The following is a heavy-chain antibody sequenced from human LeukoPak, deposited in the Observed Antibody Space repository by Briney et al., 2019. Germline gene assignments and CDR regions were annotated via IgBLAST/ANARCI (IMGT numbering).Heavy chain of an antibody. J-gene: IGHJ4*02. Sequence: SETLSLTCAVYGGSFSGYYWSWIRQPPGKGLEWIGEINHSGSTNYNPSLKSRGTISIDTSKNQFSLRLTSVTAADTAVYYCAVGGYDILTPQNYWGQGTLVTVSS. D-gene: IGHD3-9*01. CDR2: INHSGST. V-gene: IGHV4-34*01. CDR1: GGSFSGYY. CDR3: AVGGYDILTPQNY.